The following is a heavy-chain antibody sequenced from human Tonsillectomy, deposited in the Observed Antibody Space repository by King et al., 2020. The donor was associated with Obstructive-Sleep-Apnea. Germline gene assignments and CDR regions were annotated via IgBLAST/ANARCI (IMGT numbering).Heavy chain of an antibody. CDR2: IYYSGST. Sequence: QLQESGPGLVKPSQTLSLTCTVSGGSISSVGYYWSWIRQHPGKGLEWIGYIYYSGSTYYNPSLKSRVTISVDTSNNQFSLKLSSVTASDTAVYYCARGAMTLGAFDIWGQGTMVTVSS. J-gene: IGHJ3*02. D-gene: IGHD2-2*01. V-gene: IGHV4-31*03. CDR1: GGSISSVGYY. CDR3: ARGAMTLGAFDI.